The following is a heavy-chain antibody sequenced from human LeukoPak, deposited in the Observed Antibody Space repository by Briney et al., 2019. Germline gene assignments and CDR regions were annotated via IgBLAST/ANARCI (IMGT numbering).Heavy chain of an antibody. D-gene: IGHD3-10*01. CDR2: ISAYNGNT. CDR3: ARVGSGSYYSGGEYFQH. CDR1: GYTFTSYG. J-gene: IGHJ1*01. Sequence: ASVKVSCKASGYTFTSYGISWERQAPGQGLEWMGWISAYNGNTNYAQKLQGRVTMTTDTSTSTAYMELRSLRSDDTAVYYCARVGSGSYYSGGEYFQHWGQGTLVTVSS. V-gene: IGHV1-18*01.